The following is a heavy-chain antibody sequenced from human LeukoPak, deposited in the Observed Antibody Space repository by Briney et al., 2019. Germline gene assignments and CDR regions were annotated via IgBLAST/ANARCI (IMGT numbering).Heavy chain of an antibody. J-gene: IGHJ3*02. CDR1: GFTFSSYA. CDR2: ISGSGGST. CDR3: AKDLISYDSSGYYSAFDI. D-gene: IGHD3-22*01. Sequence: PGGSLRLSCAASGFTFSSYAMSWVRQAPGKGLEWVSAISGSGGSTYYADSVKGWFTISRDNSKNTLYLQMNSLRAEDTAVYYCAKDLISYDSSGYYSAFDIWGQGTMVTVSS. V-gene: IGHV3-23*01.